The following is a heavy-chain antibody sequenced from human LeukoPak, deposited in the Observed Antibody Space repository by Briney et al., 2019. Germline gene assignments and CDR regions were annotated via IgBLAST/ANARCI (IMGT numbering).Heavy chain of an antibody. CDR3: ATVPGYCSGGSCFTIDY. D-gene: IGHD2-15*01. V-gene: IGHV1-69*13. Sequence: SVKVSCKASGGTFSSYAISWVRQAPGQGLEWMGGIIPIFGTANYAQKFQGRVTITADESTSTAYMELSSLRSEDTAVYYCATVPGYCSGGSCFTIDYWGQGTLVTVSS. J-gene: IGHJ4*02. CDR2: IIPIFGTA. CDR1: GGTFSSYA.